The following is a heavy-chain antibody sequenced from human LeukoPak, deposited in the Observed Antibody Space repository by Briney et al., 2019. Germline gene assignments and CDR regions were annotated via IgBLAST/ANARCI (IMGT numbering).Heavy chain of an antibody. CDR1: GYTFTSYD. Sequence: ASVKVSCKASGYTFTSYDINWVRQATGQGLEWMGWMNPNSGNTGYAQKFQGRVTMTRNTSISTAYMELSSLRSEDTAVYYCARGRTDRNSFDIWGQGTMVTVSS. V-gene: IGHV1-8*01. J-gene: IGHJ3*02. CDR3: ARGRTDRNSFDI. D-gene: IGHD1/OR15-1a*01. CDR2: MNPNSGNT.